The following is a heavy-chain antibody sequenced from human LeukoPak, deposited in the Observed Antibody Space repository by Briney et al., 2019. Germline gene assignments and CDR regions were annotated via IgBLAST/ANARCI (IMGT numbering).Heavy chain of an antibody. CDR1: GFTFDDYA. V-gene: IGHV3-43D*04. Sequence: GGSLRLSCAASGFTFDDYAMHWVRQAPGKGLEWVSLISWDGGSTYYADSVKGRSTISRDNSKNSLYLQMNSPRAEDTALYYCAKDKGLVGDYYYYMDVWGKGTTVTVSS. J-gene: IGHJ6*03. CDR3: AKDKGLVGDYYYYMDV. D-gene: IGHD6-6*01. CDR2: ISWDGGST.